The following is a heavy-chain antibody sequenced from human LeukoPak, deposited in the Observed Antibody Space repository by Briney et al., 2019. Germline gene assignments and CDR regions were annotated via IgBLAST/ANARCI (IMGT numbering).Heavy chain of an antibody. J-gene: IGHJ4*02. D-gene: IGHD7-27*01. CDR1: GGSVSSGSYY. CDR2: IYYSGGT. CDR3: ARETPGAGHFDY. V-gene: IGHV4-61*01. Sequence: PSETLSLTCTVSGGSVSSGSYYWSWIRQPPGKGLEWIGYIYYSGGTNYNPSLKSRVTISVDTSKNQFSLKLSSVTAADTAVYYCARETPGAGHFDYWGQGSLVTVSS.